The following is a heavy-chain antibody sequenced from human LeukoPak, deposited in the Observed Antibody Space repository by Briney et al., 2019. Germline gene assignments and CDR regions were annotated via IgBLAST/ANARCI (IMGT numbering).Heavy chain of an antibody. J-gene: IGHJ4*02. CDR3: ARVLRKGVSYFDY. CDR2: INHSGST. Sequence: SETLSLTCAVYGGSFSGYYWSWIRQPPGKGLEWIGEINHSGSTNYNPSLKSRVTISVDTSKNQFSLKLSSVTAADTAVCYCARVLRKGVSYFDYWGQGTLVTVSS. V-gene: IGHV4-34*01. D-gene: IGHD3-10*01. CDR1: GGSFSGYY.